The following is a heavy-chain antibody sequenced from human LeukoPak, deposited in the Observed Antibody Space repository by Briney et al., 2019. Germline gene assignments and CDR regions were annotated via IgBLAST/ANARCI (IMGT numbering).Heavy chain of an antibody. CDR3: ARELSGTTSYYFDY. CDR1: GFTFSNYA. D-gene: IGHD1-7*01. J-gene: IGHJ4*02. Sequence: PGGSLRLSCAASGFTFSNYAMSWVRQAPGKGLEWVSTISGGGGATYYADSVKGRFAISRDNSKNTLYLQMNSLRVEDTAVYYCARELSGTTSYYFDYWGQGTLVTVSS. V-gene: IGHV3-23*01. CDR2: ISGGGGAT.